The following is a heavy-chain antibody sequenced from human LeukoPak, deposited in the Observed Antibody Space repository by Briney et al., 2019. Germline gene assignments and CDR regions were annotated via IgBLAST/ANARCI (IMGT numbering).Heavy chain of an antibody. CDR2: INWNGGST. D-gene: IGHD3-10*01. J-gene: IGHJ4*02. CDR3: ARYFWGSGQGGFDY. Sequence: AGGSLRLSCAASGFIFDDYGMSWVRQAPGKGLEWVSGINWNGGSTGYADSVKGRFTISRDNAKNSLYLQMNSLRAEDTALYYCARYFWGSGQGGFDYWGQGTLVTVSS. V-gene: IGHV3-20*04. CDR1: GFIFDDYG.